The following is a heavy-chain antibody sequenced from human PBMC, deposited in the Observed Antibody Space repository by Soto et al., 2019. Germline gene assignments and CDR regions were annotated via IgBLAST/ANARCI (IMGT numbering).Heavy chain of an antibody. CDR3: ARNVRHCSGGSCPNDAFDI. D-gene: IGHD2-15*01. J-gene: IGHJ3*02. CDR2: IWYDGSNK. V-gene: IGHV3-33*01. Sequence: QVQLVESGGGVVQPGRSLRLSCAASGFTFSSYGMHWVRQAPGKGLEWVAVIWYDGSNKYYADSVKGRFTISRDNSKNPLYLQMNSLRAEDTAVYYCARNVRHCSGGSCPNDAFDIWGQGTMVTVSS. CDR1: GFTFSSYG.